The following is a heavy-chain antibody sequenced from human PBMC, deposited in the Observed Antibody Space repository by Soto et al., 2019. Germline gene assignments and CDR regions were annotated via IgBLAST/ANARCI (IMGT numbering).Heavy chain of an antibody. CDR1: GGSISSYY. J-gene: IGHJ6*02. CDR2: IYTSGST. V-gene: IGHV4-4*07. Sequence: SETLSLTCTVSGGSISSYYWSWIRQPAGKGLEWIGRIYTSGSTNYNPSLKSRVTMSVDTSKDQFSLKLSSVTAADTAVYYCASLYYYDSSGYYPSDDYGMDVWGQGTTVTVSS. CDR3: ASLYYYDSSGYYPSDDYGMDV. D-gene: IGHD3-22*01.